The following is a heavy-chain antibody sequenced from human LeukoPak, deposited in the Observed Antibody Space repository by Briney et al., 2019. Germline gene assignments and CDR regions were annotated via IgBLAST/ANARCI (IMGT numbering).Heavy chain of an antibody. V-gene: IGHV4-4*07. D-gene: IGHD2-21*02. J-gene: IGHJ2*01. Sequence: SETLSLTCTVSGGSISSCMWTWIRQPAGKGLEWIGRIFGSGRTNYNPSLRSRVTMSVDTSKNQFSLKLSSVTAADTAVYYCARGNCGGDCSLSRYFDLWGRGTLVTVSS. CDR2: IFGSGRT. CDR1: GGSISSCM. CDR3: ARGNCGGDCSLSRYFDL.